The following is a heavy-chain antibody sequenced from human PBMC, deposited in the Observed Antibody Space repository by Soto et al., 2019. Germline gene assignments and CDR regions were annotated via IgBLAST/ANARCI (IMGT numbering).Heavy chain of an antibody. V-gene: IGHV1-2*02. CDR2: INPNSGGT. CDR3: ASASGSSYAFDI. CDR1: GSTFAGSY. J-gene: IGHJ3*02. D-gene: IGHD1-26*01. Sequence: ASVKVCCTASGSTFAGSYMHWVRQAPGQGLEWMGWINPNSGGTNYAQKFQGRVTMTRDTSISTAYMELSRLRSDDTAVYYCASASGSSYAFDIWGQGTMVTVSS.